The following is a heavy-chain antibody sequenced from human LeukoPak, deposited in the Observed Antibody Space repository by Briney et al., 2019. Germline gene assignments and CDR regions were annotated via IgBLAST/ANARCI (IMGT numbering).Heavy chain of an antibody. Sequence: PGGSLRLSCAASGFTFSSYGMHWVRQAPGKGLEWVALISYNGGNKYFADSVKGRFTISRDNSKNTLYLQMNSLRVEDTAVYYCAKIHGAYTVAGNWVDPWGRGTLVTVSS. J-gene: IGHJ5*02. CDR1: GFTFSSYG. CDR3: AKIHGAYTVAGNWVDP. CDR2: ISYNGGNK. V-gene: IGHV3-30*18. D-gene: IGHD6-19*01.